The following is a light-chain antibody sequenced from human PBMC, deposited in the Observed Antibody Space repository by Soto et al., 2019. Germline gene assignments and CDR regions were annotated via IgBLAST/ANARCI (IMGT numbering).Light chain of an antibody. V-gene: IGLV2-14*01. CDR1: SSDVGNYNY. J-gene: IGLJ1*01. CDR3: SSFTSSTTYV. CDR2: NVN. Sequence: QSALTQSASVSGSPGQSITISCTGTSSDVGNYNYVSWYQQHPGAVPKLIIFNVNNRPSGVSNRFSGSKSGNTASLTISGLQAEDAADYYCSSFTSSTTYVFGTGTKLTVL.